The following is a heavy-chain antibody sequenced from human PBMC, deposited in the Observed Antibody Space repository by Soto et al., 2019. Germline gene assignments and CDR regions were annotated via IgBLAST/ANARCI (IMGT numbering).Heavy chain of an antibody. V-gene: IGHV3-30-3*01. D-gene: IGHD3-3*01. CDR2: ISYDGSNK. CDR1: GFTFSSYA. Sequence: QVQLVESGGGVVQPGRSLRLSCAASGFTFSSYAMHWVRQAPGKGLEWVAVISYDGSNKYYADSVKGRFTISRDNSKNTLYLQMNSLRAEDTAVYYCARDDFWSGYLYYYGMDVWGQGTTVTVSS. CDR3: ARDDFWSGYLYYYGMDV. J-gene: IGHJ6*02.